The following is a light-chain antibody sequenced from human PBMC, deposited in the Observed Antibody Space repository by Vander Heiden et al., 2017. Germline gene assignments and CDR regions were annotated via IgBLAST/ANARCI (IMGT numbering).Light chain of an antibody. CDR1: QGVSSN. CDR2: GAS. V-gene: IGKV3-15*01. Sequence: DIVLSQSPATLSASPRERATLACRASQGVSSNLAWYQQKPGQAPRLLIYGASTRDTGIPARFSGSGSGTEFTLTISSLQSEDFAVYYCQQYNNWPPRTFGQGTKVEIK. CDR3: QQYNNWPPRT. J-gene: IGKJ1*01.